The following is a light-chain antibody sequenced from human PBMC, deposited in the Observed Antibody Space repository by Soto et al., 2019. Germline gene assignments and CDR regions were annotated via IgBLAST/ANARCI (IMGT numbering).Light chain of an antibody. J-gene: IGKJ3*01. Sequence: IQLTQSPSSLSASVGDRVIMTCRASQGISSYLAWYQQKPGKAPTLLIYAASTLETGVPSRFSGSGSGTDFSLTLSSLQPEDFSTYYCLQLKIYPFTFGPGTKVDIK. V-gene: IGKV1-9*01. CDR1: QGISSY. CDR2: AAS. CDR3: LQLKIYPFT.